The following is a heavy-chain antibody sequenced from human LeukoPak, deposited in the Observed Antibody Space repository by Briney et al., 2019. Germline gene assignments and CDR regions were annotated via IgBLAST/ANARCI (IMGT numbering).Heavy chain of an antibody. Sequence: QPGRSLRLSCAASGFTFSSYAMHWVRQAPGKGLEWVAVISYDGSNKYYADSVKGRFTISRDNSKNTLYLQMNSLRAEDTAVYYCARGRVPYSSLPMGYWGQGTLVTVSS. J-gene: IGHJ4*02. CDR1: GFTFSSYA. CDR3: ARGRVPYSSLPMGY. D-gene: IGHD6-6*01. V-gene: IGHV3-30*01. CDR2: ISYDGSNK.